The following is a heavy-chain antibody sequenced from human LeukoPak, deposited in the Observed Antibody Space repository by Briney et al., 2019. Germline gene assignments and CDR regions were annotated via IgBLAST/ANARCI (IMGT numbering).Heavy chain of an antibody. D-gene: IGHD3-22*01. Sequence: ASVRVSCKASGYPFSSYRIGWVRQAPGQGLEWMGWITTFNGQTKYAQKLQGRVTMTTDTSTTTAYMELRSLRSDDTAVYHCARALYHSDGYPGGDYWGQGTLVTVSS. J-gene: IGHJ4*02. CDR1: GYPFSSYR. V-gene: IGHV1-18*01. CDR3: ARALYHSDGYPGGDY. CDR2: ITTFNGQT.